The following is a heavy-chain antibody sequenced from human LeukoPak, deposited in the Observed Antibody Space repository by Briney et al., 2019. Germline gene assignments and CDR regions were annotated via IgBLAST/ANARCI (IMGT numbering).Heavy chain of an antibody. CDR1: GGSISSSSYY. D-gene: IGHD2-15*01. Sequence: KSSETLSLTCTVSGGSISSSSYYWGWIRQPPGKGLEWIGSIYYSGNTYYNPSLKSRVTISVDTSKNQFSLKLSSVTAADTAVYYCARVAVVDGTPDYWGQGTLVTVSS. J-gene: IGHJ4*02. V-gene: IGHV4-39*07. CDR2: IYYSGNT. CDR3: ARVAVVDGTPDY.